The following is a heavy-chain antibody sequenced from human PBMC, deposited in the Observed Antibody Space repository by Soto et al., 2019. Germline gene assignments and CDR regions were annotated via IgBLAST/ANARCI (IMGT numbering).Heavy chain of an antibody. Sequence: EVQLVESGGGLVQPGGSLRLSCAASGLIFSDYHMDWVRQAPGKGLEWVGRIRRKANSYTTEYAASVKGRFTISRDDSXXXXXXXXXXXXXXDTAXYXXXXLGGWSGGSNDMDVWGQGTTVTVSS. J-gene: IGHJ6*02. CDR2: IRRKANSYTT. CDR3: XXLGGWSGGSNDMDV. CDR1: GLIFSDYH. V-gene: IGHV3-72*01. D-gene: IGHD6-19*01.